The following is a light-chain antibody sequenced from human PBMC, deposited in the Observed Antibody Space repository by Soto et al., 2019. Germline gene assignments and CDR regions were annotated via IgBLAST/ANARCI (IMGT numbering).Light chain of an antibody. CDR3: QQYGYSRT. CDR1: QSVSSSH. J-gene: IGKJ1*01. V-gene: IGKV3-20*01. CDR2: GAS. Sequence: DIVLTQSPGTLSLSPGERATLSCRASQSVSSSHLAWYQRNPGQAPRLLIYGASTRASGIPDRFSGSGSGTDFTLTISTLEPEDFAIYYCQQYGYSRTFGQGTKVDIK.